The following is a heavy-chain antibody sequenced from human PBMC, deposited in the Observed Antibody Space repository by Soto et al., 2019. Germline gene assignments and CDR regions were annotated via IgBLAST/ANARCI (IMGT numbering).Heavy chain of an antibody. V-gene: IGHV4-59*12. CDR2: IYYSGST. Sequence: QVQLQESGPGLVKPSETLSLTCTVSGGSISSYYWSWIRQPPGKGLGWIGYIYYSGSTNYTPPRKGRLPKSVDTSKNQFSLKLRSVTAAATAVYYCARLKGHFDLWGRGTLGT. CDR3: ARLKGHFDL. J-gene: IGHJ2*01. CDR1: GGSISSYY.